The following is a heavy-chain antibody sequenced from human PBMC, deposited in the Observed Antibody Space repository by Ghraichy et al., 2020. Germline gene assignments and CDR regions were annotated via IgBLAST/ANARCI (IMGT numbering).Heavy chain of an antibody. V-gene: IGHV4-59*08. J-gene: IGHJ4*02. D-gene: IGHD2/OR15-2a*01. CDR3: ARHNSRNYLVDY. Sequence: SETLSLTCSVSGGSMSSDYRSWIRQPPGKGLEWIGFISYSGNTKYNPSLKSRVTISVDTSKKQLSLKLNSVTAADTGVYYCARHNSRNYLVDYWGQGALVTVSS. CDR2: ISYSGNT. CDR1: GGSMSSDY.